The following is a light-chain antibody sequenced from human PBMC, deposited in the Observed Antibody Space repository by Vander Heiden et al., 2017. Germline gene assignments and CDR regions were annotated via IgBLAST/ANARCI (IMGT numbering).Light chain of an antibody. V-gene: IGKV3-11*01. Sequence: FLRQSPATLSLSPGESASLSCRASQSVSSYLAWYQQKPGQAPRLLIYDASNTATGIPARFSGSGSGTDLTLTISMLEYEDVEVYYCQQRRHWSLTFGGGTKVEIK. CDR2: DAS. CDR3: QQRRHWSLT. J-gene: IGKJ4*01. CDR1: QSVSSY.